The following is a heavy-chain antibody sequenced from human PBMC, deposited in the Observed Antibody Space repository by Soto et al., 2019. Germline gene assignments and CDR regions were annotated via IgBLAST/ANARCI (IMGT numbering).Heavy chain of an antibody. V-gene: IGHV1-46*01. D-gene: IGHD6-13*01. CDR1: GYTFTSYY. CDR3: ARDFDWIAAAGISYYFDY. Sequence: ASVKVSCKASGYTFTSYYMHWVRQAPGQGLEWMGIINPSGGSTSYAQKFQGRVTMTRDTSTSTVYMELSSLGSEDTAVYYCARDFDWIAAAGISYYFDYWGQGTLVTV. J-gene: IGHJ4*02. CDR2: INPSGGST.